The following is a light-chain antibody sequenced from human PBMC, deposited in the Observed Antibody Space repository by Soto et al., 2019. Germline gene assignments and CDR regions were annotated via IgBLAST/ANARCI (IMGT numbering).Light chain of an antibody. Sequence: DIQLTQSPSSVSASVGDRVTIICRASQGISSWLAWYQQKPGKAPELLIYAASNLQSGVPSRFSGSGSGTDFTLIISSLEPEDFATSFCQQAHSFPHTFGQGTKLEI. CDR3: QQAHSFPHT. V-gene: IGKV1-12*01. CDR2: AAS. CDR1: QGISSW. J-gene: IGKJ2*01.